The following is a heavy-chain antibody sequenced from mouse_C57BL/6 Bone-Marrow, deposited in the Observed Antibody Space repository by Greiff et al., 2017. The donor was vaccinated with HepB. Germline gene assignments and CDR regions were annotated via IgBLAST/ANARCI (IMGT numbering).Heavy chain of an antibody. Sequence: QVQLQQPGAELVRPGSSVKLSCKASGYTFTSYWMDWVKQRPGQGLEWIGNIYPSDSETHYNPKFKDKATLTVDKSSSTAYMQLSSLTSEDSAVYYCARSVDYGYDRTWFAYWGQGTLVTVSA. D-gene: IGHD2-2*01. CDR1: GYTFTSYW. J-gene: IGHJ3*01. CDR2: IYPSDSET. V-gene: IGHV1-61*01. CDR3: ARSVDYGYDRTWFAY.